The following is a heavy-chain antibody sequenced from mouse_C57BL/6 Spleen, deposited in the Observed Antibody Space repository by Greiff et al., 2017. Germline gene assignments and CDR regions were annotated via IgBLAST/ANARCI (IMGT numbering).Heavy chain of an antibody. CDR1: GYTFTSYG. CDR2: IYIGNGYT. Sequence: EVQLQQSGAELVRPGSSVKMSCKTSGYTFTSYGINWVKQRPGQGLEWIGYIYIGNGYTAYNEKFKGKATLTSDTSSSPAYMQLSSLTSEDSAIYFCARWDWDGGFAYWGQGTLVTVSA. J-gene: IGHJ3*01. CDR3: ARWDWDGGFAY. D-gene: IGHD4-1*01. V-gene: IGHV1-58*01.